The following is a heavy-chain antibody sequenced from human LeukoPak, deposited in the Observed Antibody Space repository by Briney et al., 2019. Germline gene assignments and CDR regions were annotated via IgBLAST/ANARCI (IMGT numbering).Heavy chain of an antibody. Sequence: ASVKVSCKAAEDTFTSYDINWVRQATGQGLEWMGWMNPNSGDTEYAQKFLGRVTMTRDTSIRTAYMELSSLRSEDTAVYYCAIARQVASYNYYYYYMDVWGKGTTVTVSS. J-gene: IGHJ6*03. V-gene: IGHV1-8*01. CDR1: EDTFTSYD. CDR3: AIARQVASYNYYYYYMDV. CDR2: MNPNSGDT.